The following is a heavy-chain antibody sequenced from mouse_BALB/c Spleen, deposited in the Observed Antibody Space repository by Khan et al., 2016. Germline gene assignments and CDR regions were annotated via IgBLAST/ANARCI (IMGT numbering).Heavy chain of an antibody. V-gene: IGHV2-5-1*01. CDR3: AKRDGPGNYAMDY. Sequence: QVQLQQSGPSLVQPSQSLSITCTVSGFSLTSYGVHWVRQSPGKGLEWLGVIWRGGSTDYNAAFMSRLSITKDNSKSQVFFKMNSLQADDTAIYYCAKRDGPGNYAMDYWGQGTSVTVSS. CDR1: GFSLTSYG. D-gene: IGHD2-3*01. J-gene: IGHJ4*01. CDR2: IWRGGST.